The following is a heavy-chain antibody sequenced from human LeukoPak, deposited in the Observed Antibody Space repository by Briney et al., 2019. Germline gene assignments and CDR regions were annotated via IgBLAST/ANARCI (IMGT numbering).Heavy chain of an antibody. J-gene: IGHJ6*02. CDR2: ISWDGGST. CDR3: AKDNGWEPSWTFGMDV. CDR1: GFTFDDYA. V-gene: IGHV3-43D*03. Sequence: SGGSLRLSCAASGFTFDDYAMHWVRQAPGKGLEWVSLISWDGGSTYYADSVKGRFTISRDNSKNSLYLQMNSLRAEDTALYYCAKDNGWEPSWTFGMDVWGQGTTVTVSS. D-gene: IGHD1-26*01.